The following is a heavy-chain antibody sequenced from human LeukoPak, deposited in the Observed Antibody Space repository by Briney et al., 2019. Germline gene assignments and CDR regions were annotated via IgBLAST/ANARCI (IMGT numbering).Heavy chain of an antibody. CDR3: AHKDVWGSYRQLFDY. CDR2: IYWDDDK. D-gene: IGHD3-16*02. V-gene: IGHV2-5*02. J-gene: IGHJ4*02. Sequence: SGPTLVKPTQTLTLTRTFSGFSLSTSGVGVGWIRQPPGKALEWLALIYWDDDKRYSPSLKSRLTITKDTSKNQVVLTMTNMDPVDTATYYCAHKDVWGSYRQLFDYWGQGTLVTVSS. CDR1: GFSLSTSGVG.